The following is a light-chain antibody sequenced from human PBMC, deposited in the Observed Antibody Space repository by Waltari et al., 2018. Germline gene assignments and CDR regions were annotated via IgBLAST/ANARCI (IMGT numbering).Light chain of an antibody. J-gene: IGLJ2*01. CDR1: SSDVGGYNY. Sequence: QSALTQPASVSGSPGQSITISCTGTSSDVGGYNYISWYQQHPGKAPKLMIYDVSNRPSGVSVRFVGSKSGNSASRTISGLQAEDEADYYCSSYTNSNTLVFGGGTNLTVL. CDR3: SSYTNSNTLV. CDR2: DVS. V-gene: IGLV2-14*03.